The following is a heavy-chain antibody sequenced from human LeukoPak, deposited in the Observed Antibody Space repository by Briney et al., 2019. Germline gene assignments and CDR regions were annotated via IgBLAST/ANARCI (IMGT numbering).Heavy chain of an antibody. J-gene: IGHJ4*02. V-gene: IGHV3-23*01. CDR1: GFIFSSYA. D-gene: IGHD6-19*01. Sequence: GGSLRLSCAASGFIFSSYAMSWVRQAPGKGLEWVSAISGSGGSTYYADSVKGRFTISRDNSKNTLYLQMNSLRAEDTAVYYCAKGLYSSGWSDFDYWGQGTLVTVSS. CDR2: ISGSGGST. CDR3: AKGLYSSGWSDFDY.